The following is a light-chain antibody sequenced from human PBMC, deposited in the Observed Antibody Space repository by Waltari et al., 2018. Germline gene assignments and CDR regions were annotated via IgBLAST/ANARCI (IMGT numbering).Light chain of an antibody. V-gene: IGKV3-20*01. CDR3: QQYGSSRET. CDR2: GAS. CDR1: QSVSSSY. Sequence: IVLTQSAGTLPSSPGERGTLYCRASQSVSSSYLAWYQQKPDQAPRLLIYGASSRATGIPDRFSGSGSGTDFTLTISRLEPEDFAVYYCQQYGSSRETFGQGTKVEIK. J-gene: IGKJ1*01.